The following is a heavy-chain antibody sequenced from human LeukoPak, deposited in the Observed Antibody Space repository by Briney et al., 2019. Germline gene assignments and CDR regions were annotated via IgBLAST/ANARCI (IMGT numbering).Heavy chain of an antibody. CDR2: INHSGST. D-gene: IGHD6-19*01. V-gene: IGHV4-34*01. Sequence: SETLSLTCAVYGGSFSGYYWSWIRQPPGKGLEWIGEINHSGSTNYNPSLKSRVTISVDTSKNRFSLKLSPVTAADTAVYYCARVFTLYSSGWYTDYWGQGTLVTVSS. CDR3: ARVFTLYSSGWYTDY. CDR1: GGSFSGYY. J-gene: IGHJ4*02.